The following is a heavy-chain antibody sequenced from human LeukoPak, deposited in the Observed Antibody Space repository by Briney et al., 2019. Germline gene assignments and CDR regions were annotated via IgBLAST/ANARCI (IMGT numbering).Heavy chain of an antibody. CDR1: GGSISGYY. D-gene: IGHD5-24*01. J-gene: IGHJ4*02. Sequence: SETLSLTCTVSGGSISGYYWSWIRQPPGKGLEWIGYIYYSGSTNYNPSLKSRVTISVDTSKNQFSLKLSSVTAADTALYYCARVEIATEGFDYWSQGTLVTVSS. V-gene: IGHV4-59*01. CDR3: ARVEIATEGFDY. CDR2: IYYSGST.